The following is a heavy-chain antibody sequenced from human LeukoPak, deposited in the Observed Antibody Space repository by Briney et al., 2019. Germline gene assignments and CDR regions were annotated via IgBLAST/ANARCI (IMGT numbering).Heavy chain of an antibody. D-gene: IGHD3-22*01. CDR2: VYHSGST. J-gene: IGHJ3*02. V-gene: IGHV4-38-2*02. Sequence: SETLSLTCTVSGSSISNAYYWGWIRQPPGKGLEWTGNVYHSGSTYYNPSLRGRVTISVDTSKNQFSLKLNSVTAADTAVFFCARVGLSGSYDAFDIWGQGTMVTVSS. CDR3: ARVGLSGSYDAFDI. CDR1: GSSISNAYY.